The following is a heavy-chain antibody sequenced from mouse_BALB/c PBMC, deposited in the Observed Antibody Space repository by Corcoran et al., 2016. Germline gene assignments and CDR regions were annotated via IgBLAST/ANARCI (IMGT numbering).Heavy chain of an antibody. CDR1: GYTFTNYG. D-gene: IGHD2-14*01. Sequence: QIQLVQSGPELKKPGETVKISCKASGYTFTNYGMNWVKQAPGKGLKWMGWINTYTGEPTYAADFKGRFAFSLETSASTAYLQINNLKNADTATYFCARGEVPYAMDYWGQGTSVTVSS. V-gene: IGHV9-3-1*01. J-gene: IGHJ4*01. CDR3: ARGEVPYAMDY. CDR2: INTYTGEP.